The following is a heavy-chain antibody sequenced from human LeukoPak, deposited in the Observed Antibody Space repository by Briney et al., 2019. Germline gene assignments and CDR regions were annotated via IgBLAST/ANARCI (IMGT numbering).Heavy chain of an antibody. J-gene: IGHJ6*02. CDR1: GFTFSSYA. Sequence: SGGSLRLSCAASGFTFSSYAMSWVRQAPGKGLEWVSAISGSGGSTYYADSVKGRFTISRDNSKNTLYLQMNSLRAEDTAVYYCASPGLYCSSTSCYGMDVWGQGTTVTVSS. V-gene: IGHV3-23*01. CDR3: ASPGLYCSSTSCYGMDV. D-gene: IGHD2-2*01. CDR2: ISGSGGST.